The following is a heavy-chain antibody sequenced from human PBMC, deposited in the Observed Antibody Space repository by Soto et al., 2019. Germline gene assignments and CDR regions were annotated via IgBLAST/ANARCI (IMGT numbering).Heavy chain of an antibody. Sequence: EVQLVESGGGLVQPGGSLRLSCAASGFTFSNFMMNWVRQAPGKGLEWLAFISSGSDVIYYADSVKGRFTVSRDNAQKSLYLQMDSLRDEDSAVYYCVRVAVSRVGAQAYDYGGQGTLVTVAS. CDR2: ISSGSDVI. CDR3: VRVAVSRVGAQAYDY. V-gene: IGHV3-48*02. J-gene: IGHJ4*02. CDR1: GFTFSNFM. D-gene: IGHD1-26*01.